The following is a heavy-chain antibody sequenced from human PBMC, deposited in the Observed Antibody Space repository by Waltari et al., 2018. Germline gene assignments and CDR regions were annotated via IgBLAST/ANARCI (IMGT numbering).Heavy chain of an antibody. CDR1: GGSFSGYY. CDR3: ARHRYQLPLNWFDP. V-gene: IGHV4-34*01. J-gene: IGHJ5*02. Sequence: QVQLQQWGAGLLKPSETLSLTCAVYGGSFSGYYWSWIRQPPGKGLEWIGSIYYSWSTYYNPSLKSRVTISVDTSKNQFSLKLSSVTAADTAVYYCARHRYQLPLNWFDPWGQGTLVTVSS. D-gene: IGHD2-2*01. CDR2: IYYSWST.